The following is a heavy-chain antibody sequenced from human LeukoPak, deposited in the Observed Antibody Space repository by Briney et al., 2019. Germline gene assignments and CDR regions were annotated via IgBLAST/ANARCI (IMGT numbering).Heavy chain of an antibody. D-gene: IGHD2-15*01. CDR3: ARDVVGWFDP. V-gene: IGHV4-34*01. CDR2: INHSGST. Sequence: SETLSLTCAVYGESFSGYYWTWIRQISGKGLEWIGEINHSGSTYYNPSLKSRVTISVDTSKNQFSLKLSSVTAADTAVYYCARDVVGWFDPWGQGTLVTVSS. J-gene: IGHJ5*02. CDR1: GESFSGYY.